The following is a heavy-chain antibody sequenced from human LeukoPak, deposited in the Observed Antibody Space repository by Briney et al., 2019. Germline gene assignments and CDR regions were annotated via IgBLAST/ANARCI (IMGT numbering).Heavy chain of an antibody. V-gene: IGHV3-30*04. D-gene: IGHD3-3*01. J-gene: IGHJ4*02. Sequence: GGSLRLSCAASGFTFSSYAMHWVRQAPGKGLEWVAVISYDGSNKYYADSVKGRFTISRDNSKNTLYLQMNSLRAEDTAVYYCARSYDFWSGYYQTYFDYWGQGTLVTVSS. CDR3: ARSYDFWSGYYQTYFDY. CDR1: GFTFSSYA. CDR2: ISYDGSNK.